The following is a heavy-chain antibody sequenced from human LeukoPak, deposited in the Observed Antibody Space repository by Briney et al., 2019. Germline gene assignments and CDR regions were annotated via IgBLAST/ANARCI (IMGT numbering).Heavy chain of an antibody. V-gene: IGHV4-61*02. CDR1: GGSISSGSYY. CDR3: AREGCTNGVCFLYYYYMDV. D-gene: IGHD2-8*01. Sequence: KPSQTLSLTCTVSGGSISSGSYYWSWIRQPAGKGLEWIGRIYTSGSTNYNPSLKSRVTISVDTSKNQFSLKLSSVTAADTAVYYCAREGCTNGVCFLYYYYMDVWGKGTTVTVSS. CDR2: IYTSGST. J-gene: IGHJ6*03.